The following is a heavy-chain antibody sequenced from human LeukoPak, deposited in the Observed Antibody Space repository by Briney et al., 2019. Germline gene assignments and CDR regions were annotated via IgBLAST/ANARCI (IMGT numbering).Heavy chain of an antibody. V-gene: IGHV3-48*01. J-gene: IGHJ4*02. D-gene: IGHD3-22*01. Sequence: GGSLRLSCAGSGFTFSSYHMNWVRPAPGRGLEWLSYISGTGSMIYYADSVKGRFTVSRDNAKNSMYLQMNSLRAEDTAVYYCAREYYYDSSGLPGDYWGQGTLVTVSS. CDR3: AREYYYDSSGLPGDY. CDR2: ISGTGSMI. CDR1: GFTFSSYH.